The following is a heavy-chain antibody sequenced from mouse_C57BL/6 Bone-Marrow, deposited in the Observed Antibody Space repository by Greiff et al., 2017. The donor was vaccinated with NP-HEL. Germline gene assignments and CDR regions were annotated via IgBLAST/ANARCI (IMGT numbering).Heavy chain of an antibody. Sequence: QVQLQQSGAELVKPGASVKISCKASGYAFSSYWMNWVKQRPGKGLEWIGQIYPGDGDTNYNGKFKGKATLTADKSPSSASMQLSSLTSEDSAVYFCARPYYGASWFAYWGQGTLVTVSA. CDR3: ARPYYGASWFAY. CDR1: GYAFSSYW. V-gene: IGHV1-80*01. J-gene: IGHJ3*01. D-gene: IGHD1-1*02. CDR2: IYPGDGDT.